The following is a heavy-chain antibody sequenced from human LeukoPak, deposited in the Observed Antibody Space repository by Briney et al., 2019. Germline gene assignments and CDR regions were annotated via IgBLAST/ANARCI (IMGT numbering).Heavy chain of an antibody. Sequence: VASVKVSCKASGDTFSNHPINWVRQATGQGLEWMGWMNPNSGNTGYAQKFQGRVTITRNTSISTAYMELSSLRSEDTAVYYCARASGYSYGYDLGYWGQGTLVTVSS. CDR2: MNPNSGNT. D-gene: IGHD5-18*01. J-gene: IGHJ4*02. CDR3: ARASGYSYGYDLGY. V-gene: IGHV1-8*03. CDR1: GDTFSNHP.